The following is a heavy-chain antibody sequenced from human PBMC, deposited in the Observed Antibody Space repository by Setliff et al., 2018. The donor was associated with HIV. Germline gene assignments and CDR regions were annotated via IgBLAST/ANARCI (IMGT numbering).Heavy chain of an antibody. CDR3: AREVGTYSGSYAVADGFDI. J-gene: IGHJ3*02. D-gene: IGHD1-26*01. CDR2: IIPIFGTA. V-gene: IGHV1-69*05. CDR1: GGTFSSYA. Sequence: PPASVKVSCKASGGTFSSYAISWVRQAPGQGLEWIGGIIPIFGTANYAQKFQGRVTITTDESTGTTYMELSSLRSEDTAVYYCAREVGTYSGSYAVADGFDIWGQGTMVTVSS.